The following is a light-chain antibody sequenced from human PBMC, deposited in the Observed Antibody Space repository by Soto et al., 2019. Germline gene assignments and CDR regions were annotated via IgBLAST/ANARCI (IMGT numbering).Light chain of an antibody. V-gene: IGLV2-23*03. Sequence: QSALTQPASVSGAPGQSITISCTGNSSDVGSYNLVSWYQQHPGKAPKLTIYEGSKRPSGVSNRFSGSKSGNTASLTISGLQAEDEADYYCCSYAGSSTFPYVFGTGTKVTVL. J-gene: IGLJ1*01. CDR3: CSYAGSSTFPYV. CDR2: EGS. CDR1: SSDVGSYNL.